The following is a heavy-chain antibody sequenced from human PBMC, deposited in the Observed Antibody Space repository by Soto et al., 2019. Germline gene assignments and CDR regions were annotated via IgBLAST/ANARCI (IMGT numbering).Heavy chain of an antibody. D-gene: IGHD3-22*01. J-gene: IGHJ4*02. V-gene: IGHV3-30-3*01. Sequence: SLGLACVSSGFTFIRYAMHWVRHAPGKGLEWVAVISYDGSNKYYADSVKGRFTISRDNSKNTLYLQMNSLRAEDTAVYYCASLQIITMIDYWGQGTLVTVSS. CDR1: GFTFIRYA. CDR3: ASLQIITMIDY. CDR2: ISYDGSNK.